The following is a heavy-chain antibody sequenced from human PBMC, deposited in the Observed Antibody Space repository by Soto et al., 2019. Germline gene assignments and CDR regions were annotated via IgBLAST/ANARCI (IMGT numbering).Heavy chain of an antibody. D-gene: IGHD2-15*01. Sequence: GWSLRLSCACSGFTFVDSYMRWIRQAPGKGLEWLSYISPGSRYPAYADSVKGRFTISRDNAKRSLYLQMMSLTAEDTAIYYCVRGGGGGLFDPWGQGTMVTVSS. CDR2: ISPGSRYP. CDR3: VRGGGGGLFDP. V-gene: IGHV3-11*06. J-gene: IGHJ5*02. CDR1: GFTFVDSY.